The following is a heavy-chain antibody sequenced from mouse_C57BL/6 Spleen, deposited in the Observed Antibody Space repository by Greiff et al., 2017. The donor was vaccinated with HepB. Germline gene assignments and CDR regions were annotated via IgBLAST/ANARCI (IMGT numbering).Heavy chain of an antibody. CDR1: GYAFSSSW. V-gene: IGHV1-82*01. Sequence: QVQLKESGPELVKPGASVKISCKASGYAFSSSWMNWVKQRPGKGLEWIGRIYPGDGDTNYNGKFKGKATLTADKSSSTAYMQLSSLTSEDSAVYFCARDDTTVVAGFDYWGQGTTLTVSS. CDR2: IYPGDGDT. J-gene: IGHJ2*01. CDR3: ARDDTTVVAGFDY. D-gene: IGHD1-1*01.